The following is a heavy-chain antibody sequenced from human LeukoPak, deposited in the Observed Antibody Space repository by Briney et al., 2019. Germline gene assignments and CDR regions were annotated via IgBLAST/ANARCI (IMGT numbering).Heavy chain of an antibody. Sequence: GASVKVSCKASGYTFTSYGISWVRQAPEQGLEWMGWISAYNGNTNYAQKLQGRVTMTTDTSTSTAYMELRSLRSDDTAVYYCARSDGRITMIVVVITEFDYWGQGTLVTVSS. V-gene: IGHV1-18*01. J-gene: IGHJ4*02. CDR3: ARSDGRITMIVVVITEFDY. D-gene: IGHD3-22*01. CDR2: ISAYNGNT. CDR1: GYTFTSYG.